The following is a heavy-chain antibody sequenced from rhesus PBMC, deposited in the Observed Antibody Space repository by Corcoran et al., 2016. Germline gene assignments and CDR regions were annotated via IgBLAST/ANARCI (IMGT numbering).Heavy chain of an antibody. J-gene: IGHJ6*01. D-gene: IGHD6-13*01. CDR3: ARAHSSWYYGLDS. Sequence: QVQLQESGPGLVKPSETLSLTCAVSGCSFSGYYWGWIRQPPGKGLEWIGYINGSSGSTDYNPSLKSRVTISTDTSKNQFSLKLSSVTAADTAVYYCARAHSSWYYGLDSWGQGVVVTVSS. CDR2: INGSSGST. V-gene: IGHV4-165*01. CDR1: GCSFSGYY.